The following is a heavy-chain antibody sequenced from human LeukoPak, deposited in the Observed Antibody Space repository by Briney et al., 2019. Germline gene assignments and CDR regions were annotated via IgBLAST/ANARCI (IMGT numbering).Heavy chain of an antibody. CDR2: IRYDGRNK. CDR1: GFTFSSYD. V-gene: IGHV3-30*02. J-gene: IGHJ4*02. D-gene: IGHD6-19*01. CDR3: ARDSSSGWYHGD. Sequence: GGSLRLSCAASGFTFSSYDMHWVRQAPGKGLEWVAFIRYDGRNKYYADSVKGRFTISRDNSKNTLYLQMNSLRAEDTAVYYCARDSSSGWYHGDWGQGTLVTVSS.